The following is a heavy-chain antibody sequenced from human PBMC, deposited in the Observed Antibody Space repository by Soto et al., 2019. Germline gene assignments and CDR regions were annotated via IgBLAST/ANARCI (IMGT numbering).Heavy chain of an antibody. D-gene: IGHD3-16*01. Sequence: VQLVESGGGLVKPGGSLRLSCAASGFTFSSYAISWVRQAPGQGLEWMGGIIPIFGTANYAQKFQGRVTITADESTSTAYMELSSLRSEDTAVYYCARGGIGAPFGWFDPWGQGTLVTVSS. CDR2: IIPIFGTA. J-gene: IGHJ5*02. V-gene: IGHV1-69*01. CDR3: ARGGIGAPFGWFDP. CDR1: GFTFSSYA.